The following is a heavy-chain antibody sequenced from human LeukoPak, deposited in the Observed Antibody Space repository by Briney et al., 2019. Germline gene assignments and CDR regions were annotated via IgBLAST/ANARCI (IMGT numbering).Heavy chain of an antibody. V-gene: IGHV3-48*02. CDR3: ARYGSGTSYITNYFDY. Sequence: QPGGSLRLSCAASGFTFSSYSMNWVRQAPGKGREWVSYISSDSRTIYYADSVKGRFTISRDNAKNSLYLQMKSLRDEDTAVYYCARYGSGTSYITNYFDYWGQGTLVTVSS. D-gene: IGHD3-10*01. CDR2: ISSDSRTI. J-gene: IGHJ4*02. CDR1: GFTFSSYS.